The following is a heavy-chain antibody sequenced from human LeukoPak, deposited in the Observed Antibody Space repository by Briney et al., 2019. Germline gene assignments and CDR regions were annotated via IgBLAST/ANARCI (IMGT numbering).Heavy chain of an antibody. Sequence: GGSLRLSCAASGFTFSSYDMSWGRQAPGKGLEWVSGITYSSGYTYYVDSVKGRFTISRDNSRNTLYLQMNSLRAEDTAVYYCAKDPSDLGGSGSNNYFDCWGQGTLVTVSS. V-gene: IGHV3-23*01. D-gene: IGHD3-10*01. CDR2: ITYSSGYT. CDR1: GFTFSSYD. CDR3: AKDPSDLGGSGSNNYFDC. J-gene: IGHJ4*02.